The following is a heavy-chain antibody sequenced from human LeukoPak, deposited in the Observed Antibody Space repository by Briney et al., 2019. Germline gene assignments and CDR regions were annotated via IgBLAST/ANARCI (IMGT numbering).Heavy chain of an antibody. V-gene: IGHV4-30-4*01. CDR2: IYYSGST. CDR3: ARDHAAMVRHFDY. Sequence: SETLSPTCTVSGDSISSGDYYWSWIRQPPGKGLEWIGYIYYSGSTYYNPSLKSRVTISVDTSKNQFSLKLSSVTAADTAVYYCARDHAAMVRHFDYWGQGTLVTVSS. CDR1: GDSISSGDYY. D-gene: IGHD5-18*01. J-gene: IGHJ4*02.